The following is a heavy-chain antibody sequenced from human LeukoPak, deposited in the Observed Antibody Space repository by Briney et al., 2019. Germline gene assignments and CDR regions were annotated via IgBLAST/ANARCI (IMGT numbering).Heavy chain of an antibody. Sequence: GGSLRLSCAVSGFTFSSYWMHWVRQAPGKGLVWVSRINGDGSSTSYADSVKGRSTVSRDNAKNTLYLQMNSLRAEDMAVYYCATESGSYPHWGQGTLVIVSS. CDR3: ATESGSYPH. CDR2: INGDGSST. V-gene: IGHV3-74*01. J-gene: IGHJ1*01. CDR1: GFTFSSYW. D-gene: IGHD1-26*01.